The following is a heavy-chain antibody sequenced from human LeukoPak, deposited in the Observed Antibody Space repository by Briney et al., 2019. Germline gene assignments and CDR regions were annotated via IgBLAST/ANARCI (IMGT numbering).Heavy chain of an antibody. V-gene: IGHV1-69*04. CDR1: GGTSNSHA. J-gene: IGHJ4*02. D-gene: IGHD3-22*01. CDR2: IIPNLGTT. Sequence: SVKVSCKASGGTSNSHAISWVRQAPGQGLEWMGRIIPNLGTTNRAQNFQDRVTLTADKSTNTAYMELTSLTSDDTAVYYCATTNDGGGYQWGDFFDFWGQGTLVTVSP. CDR3: ATTNDGGGYQWGDFFDF.